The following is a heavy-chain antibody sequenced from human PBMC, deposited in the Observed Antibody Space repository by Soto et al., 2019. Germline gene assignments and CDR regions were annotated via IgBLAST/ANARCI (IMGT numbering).Heavy chain of an antibody. J-gene: IGHJ4*02. Sequence: QVQLQESGPGLVKPSETLSLTCTVSGGSISSYYWSWIRQPPGKGLEWIGYIYYSGSTNYNPSLKRRVTISVDTSKNQFSLKLSSVTAADTAVYYCARAWGRVFDYRGQGTLVTVSS. CDR3: ARAWGRVFDY. CDR1: GGSISSYY. V-gene: IGHV4-59*01. CDR2: IYYSGST. D-gene: IGHD3-16*01.